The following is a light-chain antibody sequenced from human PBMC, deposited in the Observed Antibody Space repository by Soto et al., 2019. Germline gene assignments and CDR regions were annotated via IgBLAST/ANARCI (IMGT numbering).Light chain of an antibody. CDR2: DAS. CDR1: QSVHLY. V-gene: IGKV3-11*01. Sequence: EIVLPQSPATLSLSPGESSTLSCRASQSVHLYLAWYQQKPGQPPRLLIYDASNRATGIPARFSGSGSGTDFTLTIRSLEPEDFAVYYCQQRSNWPPWTFGQGNKVDIK. CDR3: QQRSNWPPWT. J-gene: IGKJ1*01.